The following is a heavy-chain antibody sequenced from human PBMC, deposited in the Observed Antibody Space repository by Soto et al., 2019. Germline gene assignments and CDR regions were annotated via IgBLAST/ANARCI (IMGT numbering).Heavy chain of an antibody. Sequence: GGSLRLSCAASGFTFSSYSMNWVRQAPGKGLEWVSSISSSSSYIYYADSVKGRFTISRDNAKNSLYLQMNSLRAEDAAVYYCARDYYDSSGFFDPWGQGTLVTVSS. CDR2: ISSSSSYI. V-gene: IGHV3-21*01. D-gene: IGHD3-22*01. J-gene: IGHJ5*02. CDR3: ARDYYDSSGFFDP. CDR1: GFTFSSYS.